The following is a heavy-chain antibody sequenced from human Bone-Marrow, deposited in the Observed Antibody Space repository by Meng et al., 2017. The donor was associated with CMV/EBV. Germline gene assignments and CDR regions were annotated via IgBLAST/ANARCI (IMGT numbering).Heavy chain of an antibody. V-gene: IGHV3-21*01. CDR1: GFSVSSYW. Sequence: GESLKISCAASGFSVSSYWMHWVRQVPGKGPVWVSSISSSSSYIYYADSVKGRFTISRDNAKNSLYLQMNSLRAEDTAVYYCAREVMATMGVYYYGMDVWGQGTTVTVSS. CDR3: AREVMATMGVYYYGMDV. D-gene: IGHD5-24*01. CDR2: ISSSSSYI. J-gene: IGHJ6*02.